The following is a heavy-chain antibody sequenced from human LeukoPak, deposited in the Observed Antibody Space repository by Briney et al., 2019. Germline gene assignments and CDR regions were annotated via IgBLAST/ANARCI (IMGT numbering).Heavy chain of an antibody. Sequence: SETLSLTCTVSGGSISTSDYYWGWIRQPPGKGLEWIGSIYYSGNTYYNPSLKSRVTISVDTSKNRFSLKLSSVTAADTAVYYCARLLGAHYYYYYMDVWGEGTTVTVSS. CDR1: GGSISTSDYY. V-gene: IGHV4-39*01. CDR3: ARLLGAHYYYYYMDV. J-gene: IGHJ6*03. D-gene: IGHD3-16*01. CDR2: IYYSGNT.